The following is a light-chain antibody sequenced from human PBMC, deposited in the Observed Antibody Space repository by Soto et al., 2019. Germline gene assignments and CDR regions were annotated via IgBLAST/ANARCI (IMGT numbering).Light chain of an antibody. Sequence: QSALTQPPSASGSPGQSVTISCTGTSSDVGGYNYVSWYQQEPGKAPKLMIYEVTKRPSGVPDRFSGSKSGNTASLTVSGLQAEDEADYYCSSHTGSSNFYVFGTGTKVTLL. J-gene: IGLJ1*01. CDR2: EVT. CDR3: SSHTGSSNFYV. CDR1: SSDVGGYNY. V-gene: IGLV2-8*01.